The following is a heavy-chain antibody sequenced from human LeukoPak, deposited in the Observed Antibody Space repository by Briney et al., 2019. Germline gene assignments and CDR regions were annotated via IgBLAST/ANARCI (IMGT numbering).Heavy chain of an antibody. CDR3: ANSYGGGWYGNWFDP. Sequence: GGSLRPSCAASGFTFSSYAMSWVRQAPGKGLEWVSAISGSGGSTYYADSVKGRFTISRDNSKNTLYLQMNSLRAEDTAVYYCANSYGGGWYGNWFDPWGQGTLVTVSS. D-gene: IGHD6-19*01. J-gene: IGHJ5*02. V-gene: IGHV3-23*01. CDR2: ISGSGGST. CDR1: GFTFSSYA.